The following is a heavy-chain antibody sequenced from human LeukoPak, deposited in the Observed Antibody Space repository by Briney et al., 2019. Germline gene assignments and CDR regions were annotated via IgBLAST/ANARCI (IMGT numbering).Heavy chain of an antibody. CDR2: ISGSGGST. Sequence: GGSLRLSCAASGFTFSSYAMSWVRQAPGKGLEWVSGISGSGGSTYYADSVKGRFTISRDNSKNTLYLQMNSLRAEDTAVYYCAKATYYYDSSGYTDWGQGTLVTVSS. CDR3: AKATYYYDSSGYTD. J-gene: IGHJ4*02. CDR1: GFTFSSYA. D-gene: IGHD3-22*01. V-gene: IGHV3-23*01.